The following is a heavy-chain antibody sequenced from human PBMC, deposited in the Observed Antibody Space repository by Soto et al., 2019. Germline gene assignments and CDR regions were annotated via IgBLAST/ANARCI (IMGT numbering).Heavy chain of an antibody. J-gene: IGHJ4*02. V-gene: IGHV3-48*03. CDR2: IDGSGTTK. CDR1: GFTFNDFE. CDR3: ARGFGRFNY. Sequence: EVQLLESGGGLVQPGGSLRLSCGVSGFTFNDFEMNWVRQAPGKGLEWLAYIDGSGTTKKYADSVRGRFTISRDNSNKSLFLLMSNLSAADSSIYYCARGFGRFNYWGQGTLVSVSS. D-gene: IGHD3-10*01.